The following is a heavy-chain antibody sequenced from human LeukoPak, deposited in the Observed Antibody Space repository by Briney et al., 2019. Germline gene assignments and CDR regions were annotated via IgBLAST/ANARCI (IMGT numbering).Heavy chain of an antibody. J-gene: IGHJ4*02. Sequence: GGSLRLSCAASGFTFDDYGMSWVRQAPGKGLEWVSGINWNGGSTGYADPVKGRFTISRDNAKNSLYLQMNSLRAEDTALYYCAGDSYYDSSSPFDYWGQGTLVTVSS. D-gene: IGHD3-22*01. CDR3: AGDSYYDSSSPFDY. V-gene: IGHV3-20*04. CDR1: GFTFDDYG. CDR2: INWNGGST.